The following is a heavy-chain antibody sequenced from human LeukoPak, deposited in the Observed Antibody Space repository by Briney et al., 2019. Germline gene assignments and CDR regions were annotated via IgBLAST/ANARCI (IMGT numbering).Heavy chain of an antibody. D-gene: IGHD1-1*01. Sequence: PGGSLRLSCAASGFTFSSYAMHWVRQAPGKGLEWVAVISYDGSNKYYADSVKGRFTISRDNSKNTLYLQTNSLRAEDTAVYYCAREVRPRDQRGDYWGQGTLVTVSS. CDR2: ISYDGSNK. V-gene: IGHV3-30-3*01. CDR3: AREVRPRDQRGDY. J-gene: IGHJ4*02. CDR1: GFTFSSYA.